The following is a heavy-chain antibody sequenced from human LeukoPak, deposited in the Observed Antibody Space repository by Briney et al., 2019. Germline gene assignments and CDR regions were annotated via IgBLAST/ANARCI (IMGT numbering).Heavy chain of an antibody. Sequence: SETLSFTCTVSGGSISSYYWSWIRQPPGNGLEWIGYIYYSGSTNYNPSLKSRVTISVDTSKNQFSLKLSSVTAADTAVYYCARRVQDSFYYYYGMDVWGQGTTVTVSS. CDR1: GGSISSYY. D-gene: IGHD2-15*01. CDR3: ARRVQDSFYYYYGMDV. CDR2: IYYSGST. J-gene: IGHJ6*02. V-gene: IGHV4-59*08.